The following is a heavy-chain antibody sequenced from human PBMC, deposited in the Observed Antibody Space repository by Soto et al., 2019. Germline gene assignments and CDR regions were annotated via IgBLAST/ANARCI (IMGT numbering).Heavy chain of an antibody. CDR3: AKDAGIFGVVIRGAQYRYYYYGMDV. V-gene: IGHV3-23*01. D-gene: IGHD3-3*01. CDR2: ISGSGGST. Sequence: GGSLRLSCAASGFTFSSYAMSWVRQAPGMGLEWVSAISGSGGSTYYADSVKGRFTISRDNSKNTLYLQMNSLRAEDTAVYYCAKDAGIFGVVIRGAQYRYYYYGMDVWGQGTTVTVSS. J-gene: IGHJ6*02. CDR1: GFTFSSYA.